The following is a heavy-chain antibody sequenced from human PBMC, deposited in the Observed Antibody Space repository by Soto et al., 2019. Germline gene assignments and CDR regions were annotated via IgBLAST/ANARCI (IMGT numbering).Heavy chain of an antibody. CDR1: GFTFSSYS. J-gene: IGHJ5*02. CDR3: AGREYSGYDA. Sequence: EVQLVESGGGLVQPGGSLRLSCAASGFTFSSYSMNWVRQAPGKGLEWVSYISSSSSTIYYADSVKGRFTISRDNAKNSLYLQMNSRRAEETAVYDCAGREYSGYDAWGQGTLVTVSS. D-gene: IGHD5-12*01. CDR2: ISSSSSTI. V-gene: IGHV3-48*01.